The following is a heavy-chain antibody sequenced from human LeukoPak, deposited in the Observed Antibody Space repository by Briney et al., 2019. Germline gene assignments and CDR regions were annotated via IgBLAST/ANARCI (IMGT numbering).Heavy chain of an antibody. V-gene: IGHV3-30-3*01. Sequence: PGGSLRLSCAASGFTFSSYAMHWVRQAPGKGLEWVAVISYDGSNKYYADSVKGRFTISRDNSKNTLYLQMNSLRAEDTAVYYCARGYSGSSGYYLAAYWGQGTLVTVSS. CDR2: ISYDGSNK. D-gene: IGHD3-22*01. CDR3: ARGYSGSSGYYLAAY. J-gene: IGHJ4*02. CDR1: GFTFSSYA.